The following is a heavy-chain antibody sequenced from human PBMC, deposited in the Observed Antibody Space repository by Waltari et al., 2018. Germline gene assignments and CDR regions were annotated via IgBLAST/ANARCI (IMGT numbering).Heavy chain of an antibody. J-gene: IGHJ3*01. CDR1: GDSITSYY. D-gene: IGHD3-3*01. CDR2: LYNSGRN. V-gene: IGHV4-59*01. CDR3: AGGPGRASWEGRFGF. Sequence: QVQLQESGPGLVKPSETLSLTCIVSGDSITSYYWNWIRQPPGKGLEWIGYLYNSGRNQYHPPLQGPVTLTSGTAKNQFFPKLTSVTAAGTALYYCAGGPGRASWEGRFGFWGQRTMVSVSS.